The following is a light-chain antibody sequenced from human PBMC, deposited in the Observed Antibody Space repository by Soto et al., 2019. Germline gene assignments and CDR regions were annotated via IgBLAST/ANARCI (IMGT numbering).Light chain of an antibody. CDR2: WAS. CDR3: QQHHSTPLT. CDR1: QSVLYSSTGRNY. J-gene: IGKJ5*01. V-gene: IGKV4-1*01. Sequence: DIVMTQSPDSLALSLGERATINCKSSQSVLYSSTGRNYLVWYQQKAGQPPKLLIYWASTRESGVPDRFSGSGSGTDFTLTISNLQAEDVAVYYCQQHHSTPLTFGQGTRLEMK.